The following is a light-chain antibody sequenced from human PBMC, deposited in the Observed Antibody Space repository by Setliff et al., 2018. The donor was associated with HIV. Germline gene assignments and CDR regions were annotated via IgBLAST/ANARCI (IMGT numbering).Light chain of an antibody. CDR3: CSYAVTYTLI. Sequence: QSVLTQPASVSGSPGQSITISCTGTSSDVGGYNYVPWHQQHPGKAPKLMIYDVTKRPSGVPDRFSGSKSGNTASLTISGLQAEDEADYYCCSYAVTYTLIFGGGTKVTVL. CDR2: DVT. J-gene: IGLJ2*01. V-gene: IGLV2-11*01. CDR1: SSDVGGYNY.